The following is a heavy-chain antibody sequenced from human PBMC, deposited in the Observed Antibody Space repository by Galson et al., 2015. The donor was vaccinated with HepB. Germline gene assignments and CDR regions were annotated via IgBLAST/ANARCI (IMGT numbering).Heavy chain of an antibody. J-gene: IGHJ3*02. Sequence: SLRLSCAASGFTFSNYWMHWVRQVPGMGPVWVSHINSDESTTNYADSVKGRFTISRDNGKNTLYLQMNSLRAEDTAVYYCAFSRDCTSTTCPYDAIDIWGQGTMVTVSS. CDR3: AFSRDCTSTTCPYDAIDI. D-gene: IGHD2-2*01. CDR2: INSDESTT. CDR1: GFTFSNYW. V-gene: IGHV3-74*01.